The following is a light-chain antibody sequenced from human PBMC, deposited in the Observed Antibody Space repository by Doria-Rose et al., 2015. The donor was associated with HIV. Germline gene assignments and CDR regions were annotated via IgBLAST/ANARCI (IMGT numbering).Light chain of an antibody. CDR1: QRAKSSY. V-gene: IGKV3-20*01. CDR2: DAS. J-gene: IGKJ5*01. Sequence: LTQSPGTLSLSPGERATLSCRASQRAKSSYLAWYQQKPGQAPRLLIYDASTRATGIPDRFSGSGSGTDFTLTISRLEPEDVAVYYCHQYGTSRGTFGQGTRLEIK. CDR3: HQYGTSRGT.